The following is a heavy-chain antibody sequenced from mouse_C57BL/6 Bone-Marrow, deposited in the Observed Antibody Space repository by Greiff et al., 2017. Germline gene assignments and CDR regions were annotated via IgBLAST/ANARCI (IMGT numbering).Heavy chain of an antibody. Sequence: VQLQQSGPELVKPGASVKISCKASGYTFTDYYMNWVKQSHGKSLEWIGDINPNHGGTSYNQKFKGKAKLTVDKSSSTAYMELRSLTSEDSAVYYCAREVPWFAYWGQGTLVTVSA. CDR2: INPNHGGT. CDR1: GYTFTDYY. CDR3: AREVPWFAY. J-gene: IGHJ3*01. V-gene: IGHV1-26*01.